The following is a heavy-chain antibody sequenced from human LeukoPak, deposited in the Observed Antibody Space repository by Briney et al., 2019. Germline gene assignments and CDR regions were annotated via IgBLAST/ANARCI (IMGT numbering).Heavy chain of an antibody. CDR2: INPSGGST. Sequence: ASVNVSCKASGYTFTSYYMHWVRQAPRQGLEWMGIINPSGGSTSYAQKFQGRVTMTRDTSTSTVYMELSSLRSEDTAVYYCASNSGGLMEAIGYWGQGTLVTVSS. V-gene: IGHV1-46*03. J-gene: IGHJ4*02. D-gene: IGHD1-26*01. CDR3: ASNSGGLMEAIGY. CDR1: GYTFTSYY.